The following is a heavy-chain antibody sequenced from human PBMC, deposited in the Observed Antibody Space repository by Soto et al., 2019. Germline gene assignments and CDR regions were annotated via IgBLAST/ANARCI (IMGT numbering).Heavy chain of an antibody. CDR1: GFTFDDYT. CDR2: ISWDGGST. J-gene: IGHJ4*02. D-gene: IGHD5-12*01. V-gene: IGHV3-43*01. CDR3: ARVDGPTVETMFFDY. Sequence: GGSLRLSCAASGFTFDDYTMHWVRQAPGKGLEWVSLISWDGGSTYYADSVKGRFTISRDNANNSLYLQMNSLRDEDTAFYYCARVDGPTVETMFFDYWGQGIPVTVSS.